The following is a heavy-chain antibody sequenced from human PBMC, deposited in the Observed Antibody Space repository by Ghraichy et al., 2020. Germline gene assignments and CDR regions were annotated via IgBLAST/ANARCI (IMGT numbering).Heavy chain of an antibody. J-gene: IGHJ2*01. CDR3: ARHRVYCSGGSCYPYWYFEL. D-gene: IGHD2-15*01. Sequence: SETLSLTCTVSGVSISSSSYYWGWIRQPPGKGLEWIGSIYYSGSTYYNSSLKSRVTISVDTSKNQFSLKLSSVTAADTAVYYCARHRVYCSGGSCYPYWYFELWGRGTLVTVSS. CDR1: GVSISSSSYY. V-gene: IGHV4-39*01. CDR2: IYYSGST.